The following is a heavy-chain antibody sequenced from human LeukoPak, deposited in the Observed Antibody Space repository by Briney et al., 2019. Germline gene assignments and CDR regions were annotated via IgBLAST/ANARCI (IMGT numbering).Heavy chain of an antibody. J-gene: IGHJ1*01. V-gene: IGHV1-8*01. D-gene: IGHD6-13*01. CDR1: GYTFTIYD. CDR3: ARTSRRAAAGKGGRYFQH. CDR2: MNPNSGNT. Sequence: GPSVNLSRRLSGYTFTIYDTHWVRPATGQGLEWVGWMNPNSGNTDYAQKFQGRVTMTRNTSISTAYMELSSLRSEDTAVYYCARTSRRAAAGKGGRYFQHGGQGTRVTVSS.